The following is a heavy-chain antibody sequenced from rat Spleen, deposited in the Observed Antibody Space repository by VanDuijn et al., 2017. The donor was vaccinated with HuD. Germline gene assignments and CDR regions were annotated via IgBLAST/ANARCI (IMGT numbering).Heavy chain of an antibody. V-gene: IGHV5-29*01. Sequence: EVQLVESDGGLVQPGRSLKLSCAASGFTFSDYYMAWVRQAPTKGLEWVATISYDGSRTYYRDSVKGRFTVSRDNAKNTQYLQMDSLRSEDTATYYCTRHGGLRNWFAYWGQGTLVTVSS. J-gene: IGHJ3*01. CDR3: TRHGGLRNWFAY. D-gene: IGHD1-11*01. CDR1: GFTFSDYY. CDR2: ISYDGSRT.